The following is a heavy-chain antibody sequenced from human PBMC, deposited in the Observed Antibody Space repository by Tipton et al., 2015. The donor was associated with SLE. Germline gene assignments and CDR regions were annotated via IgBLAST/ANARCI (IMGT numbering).Heavy chain of an antibody. J-gene: IGHJ3*02. Sequence: SLRLSCTASGFTFGDYAMSWFRQAPGKGLEWVGFIRSKAYGGTTEYAASVKGRFTISRDDSKSIAYLQMNSLKTEDTAVYYCTRAAAGAGAAFDIWGQGTMVTVSS. D-gene: IGHD6-13*01. CDR1: GFTFGDYA. V-gene: IGHV3-49*03. CDR3: TRAAAGAGAAFDI. CDR2: IRSKAYGGTT.